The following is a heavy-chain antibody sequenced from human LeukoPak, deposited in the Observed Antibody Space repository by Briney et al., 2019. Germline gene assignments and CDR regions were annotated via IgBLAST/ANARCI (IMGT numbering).Heavy chain of an antibody. CDR2: ISAYNGNT. CDR3: ARDYYDSSGYPDAFDI. Sequence: ASVKVSCKASGYTFTSYGISWVRQAPRQGLEWMGWISAYNGNTNYAQKLQGRVTMTTDTSTSTAYMELRSLRSDDTAVYYCARDYYDSSGYPDAFDIWGQGTMVTVSS. V-gene: IGHV1-18*01. CDR1: GYTFTSYG. J-gene: IGHJ3*02. D-gene: IGHD3-22*01.